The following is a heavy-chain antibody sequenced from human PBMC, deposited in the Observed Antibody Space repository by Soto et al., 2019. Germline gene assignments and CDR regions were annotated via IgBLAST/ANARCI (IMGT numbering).Heavy chain of an antibody. CDR3: ARAGYSYGPIPYYFDY. CDR2: IYYSGST. Sequence: QVQLQESGPGLVKPSQTLSLTCTVSGGSISSGGYYWSWIRQHPGKGLEWIGYIYYSGSTYYNPSLKSRVTISVDTSKNQFSLKLSSVTAADTAVYYCARAGYSYGPIPYYFDYWGQGTLVTVSS. CDR1: GGSISSGGYY. J-gene: IGHJ4*02. V-gene: IGHV4-31*03. D-gene: IGHD5-18*01.